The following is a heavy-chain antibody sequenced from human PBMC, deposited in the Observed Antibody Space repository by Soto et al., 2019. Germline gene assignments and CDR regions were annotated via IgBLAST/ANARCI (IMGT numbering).Heavy chain of an antibody. V-gene: IGHV3-23*01. D-gene: IGHD6-19*01. J-gene: IGHJ3*01. CDR2: ISGDGGD. Sequence: PGGSLRLSCSASGFVFSDFAMSWVRQAPGKGLEWVSTISGDGGDIYADSVKGRFTVSRDNSKNMLFLQMNSLRVDDAATYFCAKLQRRDIQQWLQAFNVWGQGTRVTVSS. CDR1: GFVFSDFA. CDR3: AKLQRRDIQQWLQAFNV.